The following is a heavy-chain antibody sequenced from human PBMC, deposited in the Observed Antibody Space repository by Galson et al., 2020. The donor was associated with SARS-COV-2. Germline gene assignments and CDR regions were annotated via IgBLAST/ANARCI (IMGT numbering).Heavy chain of an antibody. J-gene: IGHJ4*02. CDR2: THRSGSP. CDR3: ARDCSGGTCHSGGFDS. V-gene: IGHV4-34*01. D-gene: IGHD2-15*01. CDR1: GGALNGYY. Sequence: SETLSLTCGVSGGALNGYYWGWVRQPPGKGLEWIGETHRSGSPNYNPSLKSQVTISADMSKNQFSLKMTSVTAADTAMYYCARDCSGGTCHSGGFDSWGQGILVTVSS.